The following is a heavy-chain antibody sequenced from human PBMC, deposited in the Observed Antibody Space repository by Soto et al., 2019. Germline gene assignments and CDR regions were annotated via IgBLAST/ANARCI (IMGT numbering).Heavy chain of an antibody. CDR2: ISYDGSNK. J-gene: IGHJ4*02. D-gene: IGHD5-18*01. Sequence: QVQLVESGGGVVQPGRSLRLSCAASGFTFSSYAMHWVRQAPGKGLEWVAVISYDGSNKYYADSVKGRFTISRDNSKNTLDPQKNSLRAEDTAVYYFARDVRGYSYGAGGYLGQGTLVTVSS. V-gene: IGHV3-30-3*01. CDR1: GFTFSSYA. CDR3: ARDVRGYSYGAGGY.